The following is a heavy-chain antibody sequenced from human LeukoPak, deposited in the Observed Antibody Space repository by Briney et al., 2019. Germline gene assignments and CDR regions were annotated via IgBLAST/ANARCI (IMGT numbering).Heavy chain of an antibody. CDR2: IYHSGST. CDR3: ARSIYYGSMHYGMDV. V-gene: IGHV4-4*02. CDR1: GGSISSSNW. D-gene: IGHD3-10*01. Sequence: SEPLSLTCAVSGGSISSSNWWSWVRPPPGKGLEWIGEIYHSGSTNYNPSLKSRVTISVDKSKNQFSLKLSSVTAADTAVYYCARSIYYGSMHYGMDVWGQGTTVTVSS. J-gene: IGHJ6*02.